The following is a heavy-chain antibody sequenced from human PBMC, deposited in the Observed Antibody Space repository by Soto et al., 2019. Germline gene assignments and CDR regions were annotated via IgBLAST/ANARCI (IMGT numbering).Heavy chain of an antibody. CDR1: GFTVSSNY. V-gene: IGHV3-53*05. Sequence: GGSLRLSCAASGFTVSSNYMSWVRQAPGKGLEWVSIIHSDASTYYADSVKGRFTISRDNSKNTVYLQMGSLRVEDMAVYYCVRDTSFDCWGQGTLVTVSS. CDR3: VRDTSFDC. J-gene: IGHJ4*02. CDR2: IHSDAST.